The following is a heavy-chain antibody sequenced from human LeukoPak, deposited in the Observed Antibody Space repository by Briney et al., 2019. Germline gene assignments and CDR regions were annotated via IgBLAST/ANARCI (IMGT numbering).Heavy chain of an antibody. D-gene: IGHD4-17*01. CDR2: INTYNGNT. Sequence: GASVKVSCKASGYSLSSYTLSWVRQAPGQGLEWMGWINTYNGNTYYAQRLQGRFTMTTDTSTSTAYMELRSLRSDDTAIYYCARDPMTTAPYGMDVWGQGTTVTVSS. CDR1: GYSLSSYT. J-gene: IGHJ6*02. V-gene: IGHV1-18*01. CDR3: ARDPMTTAPYGMDV.